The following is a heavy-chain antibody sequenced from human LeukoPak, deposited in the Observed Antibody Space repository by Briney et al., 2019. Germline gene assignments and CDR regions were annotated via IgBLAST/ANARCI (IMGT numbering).Heavy chain of an antibody. D-gene: IGHD4-11*01. V-gene: IGHV3-53*01. CDR3: ARVVDHDYSDYYLDY. Sequence: GGSLRLSCAASGFTFSTHWMSWFRQTPGKGLEWVSVIYSGGSPYYADSVKGRFTISRDNSKNTLYLQMNSLRAEDTAVYYCARVVDHDYSDYYLDYWGQGTLVTVSS. J-gene: IGHJ4*02. CDR1: GFTFSTHW. CDR2: IYSGGSP.